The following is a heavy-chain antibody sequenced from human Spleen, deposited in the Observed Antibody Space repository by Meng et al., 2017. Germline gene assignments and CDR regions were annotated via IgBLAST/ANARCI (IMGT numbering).Heavy chain of an antibody. CDR2: ISPFNANT. V-gene: IGHV1-18*01. J-gene: IGHJ5*02. CDR1: GYTFPSYG. Sequence: VQLVQSGAEVRKPGASVKVSCKASGYTFPSYGISWARQAPGQGLEWMGWISPFNANTHSAQKLQGRVTMTTDTSTNTAYMELRSLRSGDTAVYYCARALGRFNPWGQGTLVTVSS. CDR3: ARALGRFNP. D-gene: IGHD3-16*01.